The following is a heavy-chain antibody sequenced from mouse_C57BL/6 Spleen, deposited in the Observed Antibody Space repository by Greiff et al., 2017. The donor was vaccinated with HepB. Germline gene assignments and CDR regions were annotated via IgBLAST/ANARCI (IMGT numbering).Heavy chain of an antibody. V-gene: IGHV5-16*01. CDR3: ARVPREARDGYYGYFDV. D-gene: IGHD2-3*01. J-gene: IGHJ1*03. CDR1: GFTFSDYY. CDR2: INYDGSST. Sequence: EVQVVESEGGLVQPGSSMKLSCTASGFTFSDYYMAWVRQVPEKGLEWVANINYDGSSTYYLDSLKSRFIISRDNAKNILYLQMSSLKSEDTATYYCARVPREARDGYYGYFDVWGTGTTVTVSS.